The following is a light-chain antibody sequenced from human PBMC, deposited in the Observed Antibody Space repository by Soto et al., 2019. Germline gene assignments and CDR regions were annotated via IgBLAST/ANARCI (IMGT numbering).Light chain of an antibody. Sequence: EIVLTQSPGTLSLSPGERATLSCRASQSVSSSYLAWYQQKPGQAPRLLIYGASSRATGIPDRFSGSGSGTDFTLTISILEPEDFAVYYCQQYGSLPYTFGQGTKLEIK. V-gene: IGKV3-20*01. J-gene: IGKJ2*01. CDR1: QSVSSSY. CDR3: QQYGSLPYT. CDR2: GAS.